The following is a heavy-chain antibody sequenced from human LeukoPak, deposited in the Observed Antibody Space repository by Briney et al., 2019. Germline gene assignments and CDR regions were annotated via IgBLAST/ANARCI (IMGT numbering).Heavy chain of an antibody. J-gene: IGHJ4*02. Sequence: SETLSLTCAVYGGSFSGYYWSWIRQPPGKGLEWIGEINHSGSTNYNPSLKSRVTISVDTSKNQFSLKLSSVAAADTAVYYCAKASYGYLFDYWGQGTLVTVSS. CDR3: AKASYGYLFDY. D-gene: IGHD5-18*01. V-gene: IGHV4-34*01. CDR2: INHSGST. CDR1: GGSFSGYY.